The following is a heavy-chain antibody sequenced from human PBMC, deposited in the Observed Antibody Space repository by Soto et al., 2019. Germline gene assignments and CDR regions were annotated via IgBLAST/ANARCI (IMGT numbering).Heavy chain of an antibody. CDR3: VHRQNSGGNYYGFDY. CDR2: IYWDDDK. CDR1: GFSLSTSGVG. D-gene: IGHD3-22*01. J-gene: IGHJ4*02. V-gene: IGHV2-5*02. Sequence: QITLKESGPTLVKPTQTLTLTCTFSGFSLSTSGVGVGWIRQPPGKALEWLALIYWDDDKRYSPSLKSRLTVTKDTSKNQVVLTMTNMDPVDTATYYCVHRQNSGGNYYGFDYWGQGTLVTVSS.